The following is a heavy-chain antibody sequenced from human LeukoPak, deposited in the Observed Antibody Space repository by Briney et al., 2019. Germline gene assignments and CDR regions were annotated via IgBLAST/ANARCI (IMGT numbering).Heavy chain of an antibody. D-gene: IGHD3-3*01. J-gene: IGHJ3*02. Sequence: GGSLRLSCAASGFTFSSYSMNWVRQAPGKGLEWVSSISSSSSYIYYADSVKGRFTISRDDAKNSLYLQMNSLRAEDTAVYYCARKYELRFLEWLPNDAFDIWGQGTMVTVSS. CDR1: GFTFSSYS. CDR3: ARKYELRFLEWLPNDAFDI. V-gene: IGHV3-21*01. CDR2: ISSSSSYI.